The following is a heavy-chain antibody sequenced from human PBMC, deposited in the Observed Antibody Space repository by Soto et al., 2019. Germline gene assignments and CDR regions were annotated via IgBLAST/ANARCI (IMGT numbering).Heavy chain of an antibody. J-gene: IGHJ6*02. Sequence: PSETLSLTCTVSGGSISSYYWSWIRQPPGKGLEWIGYIYYSGSTNYNPSLKSRVTISVDTSKNQFSLKLSSVTAADTAVYYCARVRRPLLYQLPKLPGYYGMDVWGQGTTVTVSS. D-gene: IGHD2-2*01. V-gene: IGHV4-59*01. CDR2: IYYSGST. CDR3: ARVRRPLLYQLPKLPGYYGMDV. CDR1: GGSISSYY.